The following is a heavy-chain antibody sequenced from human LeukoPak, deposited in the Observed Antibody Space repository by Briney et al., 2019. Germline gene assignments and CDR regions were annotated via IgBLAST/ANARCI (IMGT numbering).Heavy chain of an antibody. D-gene: IGHD6-13*01. CDR2: IKQDGSEK. Sequence: GGSLRLSCAASGFTFSSYWMSWVRQAPGKGLEWVANIKQDGSEKYYVDSVRGRFTISRDNAKNSLRLQMNSLRAEDTAVYYCAREKEGSSWRPGSFDYWGQGTLVTVSS. J-gene: IGHJ4*02. V-gene: IGHV3-7*01. CDR3: AREKEGSSWRPGSFDY. CDR1: GFTFSSYW.